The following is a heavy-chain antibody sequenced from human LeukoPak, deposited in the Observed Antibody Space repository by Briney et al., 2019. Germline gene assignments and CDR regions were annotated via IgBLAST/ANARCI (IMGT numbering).Heavy chain of an antibody. CDR2: INPNSGGT. CDR1: GYTFTDYY. CDR3: ARADRLHGGPYLIGP. Sequence: ASVKVSCKTSGYTFTDYYLHWVRQAAGQGLEWVGWINPNSGGTSSAQKFQGRVTMTRDTSITTVYMEVSWLTSDDTAIYYCARADRLHGGPYLIGPWGQGTLVTVSS. J-gene: IGHJ5*02. V-gene: IGHV1-2*02. D-gene: IGHD2-21*01.